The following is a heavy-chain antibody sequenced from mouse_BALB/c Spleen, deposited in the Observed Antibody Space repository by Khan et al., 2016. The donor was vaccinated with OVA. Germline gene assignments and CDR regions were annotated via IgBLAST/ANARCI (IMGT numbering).Heavy chain of an antibody. Sequence: EVQLLETGGDLVKPGGSLKLSCVASGFTFSTYGMSWVRQTPDMRLEWVATISTGGHYTYYPDSVKGRFTISRDNAKNTLYLQMSSLKSEDTAIFYCTRLAYYYNSEGFAYWGQGTLVTVSA. CDR2: ISTGGHYT. J-gene: IGHJ3*01. V-gene: IGHV5-6*01. D-gene: IGHD1-1*01. CDR3: TRLAYYYNSEGFAY. CDR1: GFTFSTYG.